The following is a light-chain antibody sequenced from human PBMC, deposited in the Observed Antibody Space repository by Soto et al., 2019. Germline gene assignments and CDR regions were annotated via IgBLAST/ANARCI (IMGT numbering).Light chain of an antibody. CDR1: QSVSSS. CDR2: GAS. J-gene: IGKJ1*01. CDR3: QQYNNWWT. V-gene: IGKV3-15*01. Sequence: EIVMTQSPATLSVSPGERATLSCRASQSVSSSLAWYQQKPGQAPRLLIHGASTRATGIPARFSGSGSETEFTLTISSLQSEDSAVYYCQQYNNWWTFGQGTKVEIK.